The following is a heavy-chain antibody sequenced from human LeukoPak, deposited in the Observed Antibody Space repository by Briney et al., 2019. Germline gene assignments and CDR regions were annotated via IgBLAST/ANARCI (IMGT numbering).Heavy chain of an antibody. Sequence: PSGTLSLTCAVSGGSISSSNWWSWVRQPPGKGLEWIGEIYHSGSTNYNPSLKSRVTISVDKSKNQFSLKLSSVTAADTAVYYCARDQGSSSLAGFDPWGQGTLVTVSS. CDR3: ARDQGSSSLAGFDP. V-gene: IGHV4-4*02. D-gene: IGHD6-13*01. CDR2: IYHSGST. CDR1: GGSISSSNW. J-gene: IGHJ5*02.